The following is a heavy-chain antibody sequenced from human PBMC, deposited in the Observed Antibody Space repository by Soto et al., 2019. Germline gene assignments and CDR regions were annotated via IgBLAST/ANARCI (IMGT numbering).Heavy chain of an antibody. J-gene: IGHJ6*02. CDR1: GGSISSSSNY. Sequence: PSETLSLTCTVSGGSISSSSNYWGWIRQPPGKGLEWIGSIYYSGSTYYNPSLKSRVTISVDTSKNQFSLKLSSVTAADTAMYYCARASSSYYYYGMDVWGQGTTVTVSS. CDR3: ARASSSYYYYGMDV. V-gene: IGHV4-39*01. CDR2: IYYSGST. D-gene: IGHD6-13*01.